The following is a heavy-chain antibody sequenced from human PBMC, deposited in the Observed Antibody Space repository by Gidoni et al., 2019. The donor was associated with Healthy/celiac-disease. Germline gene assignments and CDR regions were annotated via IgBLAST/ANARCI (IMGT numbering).Heavy chain of an antibody. CDR1: GFTFSSSG. Sequence: QVQLVESGGGVVQPGRSLRLSCAASGFTFSSSGMHWVRQAPGKGLEWVAVIWYDGSNKYYADSVKGRSTISRDNSKNTLYLQMNSLRAEDTAVYYCARGTYYDFWSGYYTPMFWYFDLWGRGTLVTVSS. V-gene: IGHV3-33*01. CDR3: ARGTYYDFWSGYYTPMFWYFDL. D-gene: IGHD3-3*01. J-gene: IGHJ2*01. CDR2: IWYDGSNK.